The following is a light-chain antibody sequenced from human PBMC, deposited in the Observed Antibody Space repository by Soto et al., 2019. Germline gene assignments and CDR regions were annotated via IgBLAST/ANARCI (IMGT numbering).Light chain of an antibody. Sequence: QSVLTQPASVSGSPGQSITISCTGTSSDVGSYNLVSWYQQHPSKAPKLMIYEGSKRPSGVSNRFSGSKSGNTASLTISGLQAEDEADYYCSSYTGSSTLYVFGTGTKVTVL. CDR3: SSYTGSSTLYV. CDR2: EGS. J-gene: IGLJ1*01. CDR1: SSDVGSYNL. V-gene: IGLV2-14*02.